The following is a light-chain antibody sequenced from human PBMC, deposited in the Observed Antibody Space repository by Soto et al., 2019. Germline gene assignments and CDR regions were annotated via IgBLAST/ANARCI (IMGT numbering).Light chain of an antibody. Sequence: DIQMTQCPSTLSASVGDRVTITCRASQSISSWLAWYQQKPGKAPKLLIYDASSLESGVPSGFSGSGSGTEFTLTISSLQPDDFATYYCQQYNSYSWTFGQGTKV. CDR2: DAS. CDR3: QQYNSYSWT. V-gene: IGKV1-5*01. CDR1: QSISSW. J-gene: IGKJ1*01.